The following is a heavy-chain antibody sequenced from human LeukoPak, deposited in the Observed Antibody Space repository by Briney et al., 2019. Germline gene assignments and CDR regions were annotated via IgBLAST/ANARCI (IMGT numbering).Heavy chain of an antibody. CDR2: ISYDGSNK. V-gene: IGHV3-30*18. CDR1: GFTVSSNY. CDR3: AKGLGYTYGYCDY. J-gene: IGHJ4*02. D-gene: IGHD5-18*01. Sequence: PGGSLRLSCAASGFTVSSNYMSWVRQAPGKGLEWVAVISYDGSNKYCADSVKGRFTISRDNSKNTLYLQMNSLRAEDTAIYYCAKGLGYTYGYCDYWGQGTLVTVSS.